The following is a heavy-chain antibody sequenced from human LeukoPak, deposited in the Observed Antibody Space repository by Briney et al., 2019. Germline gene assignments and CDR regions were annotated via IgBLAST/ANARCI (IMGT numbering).Heavy chain of an antibody. Sequence: GASVKVSCKASGYTFAGYYMHWVRQAPGQGLEWMGWISAYNGNTNYAQKLQGRVTMTTDTSTSTAYMELRSLRSDDTAVYYCARVYRSFENPYNWNYVGVRYFDYWGQGTLVTVSS. CDR3: ARVYRSFENPYNWNYVGVRYFDY. V-gene: IGHV1-18*04. CDR2: ISAYNGNT. J-gene: IGHJ4*02. D-gene: IGHD1-7*01. CDR1: GYTFAGYY.